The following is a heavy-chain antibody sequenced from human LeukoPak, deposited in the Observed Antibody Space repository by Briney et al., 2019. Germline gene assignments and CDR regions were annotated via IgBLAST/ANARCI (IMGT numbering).Heavy chain of an antibody. Sequence: GGSLRLSCEASGFTFSSYGMHWVRQAPGKGLEWVAFIRYDGSNKYYADSVKGRFTISRDDSKNTLYLQMNSLRAEDTAVYYCARRAGGYSHPYDYWGQGTLVTVSS. V-gene: IGHV3-30*02. CDR2: IRYDGSNK. CDR1: GFTFSSYG. J-gene: IGHJ4*02. CDR3: ARRAGGYSHPYDY. D-gene: IGHD4-23*01.